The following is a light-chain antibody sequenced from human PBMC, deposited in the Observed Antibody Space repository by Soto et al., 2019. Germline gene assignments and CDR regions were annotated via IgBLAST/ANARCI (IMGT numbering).Light chain of an antibody. Sequence: DLQMTQSPSSLSASVGDRVTITCRASQSITSYLNWYQQKPGKAPKLLIYAASSLQSGVPSRFSGSESGTDFTLTISSLQPEDFATYYCQQSYSTLPITFGQGTRLEIK. CDR1: QSITSY. CDR2: AAS. CDR3: QQSYSTLPIT. V-gene: IGKV1-39*01. J-gene: IGKJ5*01.